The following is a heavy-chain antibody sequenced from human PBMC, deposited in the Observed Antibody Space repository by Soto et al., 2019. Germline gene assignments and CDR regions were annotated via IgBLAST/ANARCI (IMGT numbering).Heavy chain of an antibody. J-gene: IGHJ6*02. Sequence: QVQLVQSGAEVKKPGASVKVSCKASGYTFTSYYMHWVRQAPGQGLEWMGIINPSGGSTSYAQKFQGRVTTTRDTSTSTVYMELRSLRSEDTAVYYCAREEAAAAGTLVYYGMDVWGQGTTVTVSS. CDR1: GYTFTSYY. D-gene: IGHD6-13*01. CDR3: AREEAAAAGTLVYYGMDV. CDR2: INPSGGST. V-gene: IGHV1-46*01.